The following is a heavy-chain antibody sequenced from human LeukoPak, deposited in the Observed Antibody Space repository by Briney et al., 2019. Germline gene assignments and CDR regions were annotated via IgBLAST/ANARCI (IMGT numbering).Heavy chain of an antibody. CDR3: ARDGGIGGSCYSDY. CDR2: IKSKTDGGTT. CDR1: GFTFSNAW. V-gene: IGHV3-15*01. D-gene: IGHD2-15*01. Sequence: GGSLRLSCAASGFTFSNAWMTWVRQAPGKGLEWVGRIKSKTDGGTTDYAAPVKGRFTISRDDSKNTLYVQMNSLKTEDTAVYYCARDGGIGGSCYSDYWGQGTLVTVSS. J-gene: IGHJ4*02.